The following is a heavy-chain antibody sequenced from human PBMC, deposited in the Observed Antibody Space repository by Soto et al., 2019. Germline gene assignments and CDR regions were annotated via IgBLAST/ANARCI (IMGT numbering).Heavy chain of an antibody. CDR3: ARSYSGSSLSIFDY. CDR2: IYYSGST. V-gene: IGHV4-59*01. J-gene: IGHJ4*02. Sequence: PGKGLEWIGYIYYSGSTNYNPSLKSRVTISVDTSKNQFSLKLSSVTAADTAVYYCARSYSGSSLSIFDYWGQGTLVTVSS. D-gene: IGHD1-26*01.